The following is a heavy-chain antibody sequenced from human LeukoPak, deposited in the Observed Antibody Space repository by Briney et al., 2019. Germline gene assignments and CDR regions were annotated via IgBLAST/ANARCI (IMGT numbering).Heavy chain of an antibody. V-gene: IGHV3-30*03. Sequence: PGGSLRLSCAASGFTFSSYGMHWVRQAPGKGLEWVAVISYDGSNKYYADSVKGRFTISRDNSKNTLYLQMNSLRAEDTAVYYCARDPPAGHYYYYYGMDVWGQGTTVTVSS. CDR3: ARDPPAGHYYYYYGMDV. J-gene: IGHJ6*02. CDR2: ISYDGSNK. D-gene: IGHD6-13*01. CDR1: GFTFSSYG.